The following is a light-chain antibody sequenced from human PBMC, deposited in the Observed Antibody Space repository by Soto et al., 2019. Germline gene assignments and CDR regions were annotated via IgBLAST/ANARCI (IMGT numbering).Light chain of an antibody. Sequence: SLPAQPPPACRTPGQRINISFSGSSSNLGTYTVNWYQQFPGTAPKLLIYNDDQRPSGVPDRFSGFKYGTAASLAISGLQSEDEAEYYCAAWDDSLSGLYVFGTGTKVTVL. J-gene: IGLJ1*01. CDR1: SSNLGTYT. CDR3: AAWDDSLSGLYV. V-gene: IGLV1-44*01. CDR2: NDD.